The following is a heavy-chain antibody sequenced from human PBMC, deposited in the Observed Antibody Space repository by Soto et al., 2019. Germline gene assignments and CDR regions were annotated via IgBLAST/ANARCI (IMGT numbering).Heavy chain of an antibody. CDR1: GFPFSSNW. CDR3: TTGHDGREH. CDR2: IREVGGEK. Sequence: EVQVVESGGGLVQPGGSLRLSCAVSGFPFSSNWLSWVRQAPGKGLEWVANIREVGGEKYYLDSVKGRFIVSRDNAKNTVWLQMNSLTAEDTAVYYCTTGHDGREHWGPGTLVIVSS. D-gene: IGHD1-1*01. V-gene: IGHV3-7*03. J-gene: IGHJ4*02.